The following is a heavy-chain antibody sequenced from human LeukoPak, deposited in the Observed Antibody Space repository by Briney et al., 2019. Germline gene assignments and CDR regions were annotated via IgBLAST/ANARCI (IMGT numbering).Heavy chain of an antibody. CDR1: GGSISSYY. D-gene: IGHD5-18*01. CDR3: ARGKRDTPFVAFDI. V-gene: IGHV4-59*08. CDR2: IYYSEST. J-gene: IGHJ3*02. Sequence: PAETLSLTCTVSGGSISSYYWSWIRQPPGKGLEWIAYIYYSESTNYNPSLKSRVTISVDTSKNQFSLKLSSVTASDTAVYYCARGKRDTPFVAFDIWGQKTVV.